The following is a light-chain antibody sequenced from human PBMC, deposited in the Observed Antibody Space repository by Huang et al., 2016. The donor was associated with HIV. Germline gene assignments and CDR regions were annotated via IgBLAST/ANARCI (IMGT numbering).Light chain of an antibody. J-gene: IGKJ2*01. V-gene: IGKV3-15*01. Sequence: EIVMTQSPATLSVSPGESATLSCRASQSVSTNLAWYQQKPGQAPRGLIYGASTRATGIPARFSGSGSGTEFTLTISSLQSEDFAVYYCQQYNNWPPDYTFGQGTKLEIK. CDR1: QSVSTN. CDR3: QQYNNWPPDYT. CDR2: GAS.